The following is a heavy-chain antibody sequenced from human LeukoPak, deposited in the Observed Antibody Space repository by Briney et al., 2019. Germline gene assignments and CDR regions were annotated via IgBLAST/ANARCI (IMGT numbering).Heavy chain of an antibody. CDR3: ARDGLNWFDP. J-gene: IGHJ5*02. Sequence: SETLSLTCTVSGGSIRSHYWSWIRQPPGKGLEWIGYIYYSGSTNYNPSLKSRVTISVDTSKNQFSLKLSSVTAADTAVYYCARDGLNWFDPWGQGTLVTVSS. CDR1: GGSIRSHY. V-gene: IGHV4-59*11. CDR2: IYYSGST.